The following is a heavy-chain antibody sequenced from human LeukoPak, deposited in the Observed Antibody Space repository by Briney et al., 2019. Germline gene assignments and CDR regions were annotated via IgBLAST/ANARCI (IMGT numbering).Heavy chain of an antibody. CDR1: GFTFSSYW. J-gene: IGHJ4*02. V-gene: IGHV3-7*01. D-gene: IGHD6-13*01. CDR2: IKQDGSEK. CDR3: ARDKYSSSWYVSDY. Sequence: PGGSLRPSCAASGFTFSSYWMSWVRQAPGKGLEWVANIKQDGSEKYYVDSVKGRFTISRDNAKNSLYLQMNSLRAEDTAVYYCARDKYSSSWYVSDYWGQGTLVTVSS.